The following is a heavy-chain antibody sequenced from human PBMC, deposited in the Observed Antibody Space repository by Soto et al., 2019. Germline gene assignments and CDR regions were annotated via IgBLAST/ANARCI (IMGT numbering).Heavy chain of an antibody. CDR2: INAGNGNT. V-gene: IGHV1-3*01. CDR3: ARDRLRGYDSSGFYS. D-gene: IGHD3-22*01. J-gene: IGHJ4*02. Sequence: ASVKVSCKASGYTFTSYYMHWVRQAHGQRLEWMGWINAGNGNTKYSQKFQGRVTMTTATSTNTVFLELRSLKSDDTAIYYCARDRLRGYDSSGFYSWGQGTMVTVSS. CDR1: GYTFTSYY.